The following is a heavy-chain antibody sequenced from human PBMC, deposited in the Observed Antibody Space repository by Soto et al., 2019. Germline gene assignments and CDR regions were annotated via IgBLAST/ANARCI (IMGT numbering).Heavy chain of an antibody. V-gene: IGHV3-66*01. CDR1: GFTVSSNY. CDR2: IYSGGST. Sequence: PGGSLRLSCAASGFTVSSNYMSWVRQAPGKGLEWVSVIYSGGSTYYADSVKGRFTISRDNSKNTLYLQMNSLRAEDTAVYYCARDWTAYYDSSGHDAFDIWGQGTMVTVSS. J-gene: IGHJ3*02. CDR3: ARDWTAYYDSSGHDAFDI. D-gene: IGHD3-22*01.